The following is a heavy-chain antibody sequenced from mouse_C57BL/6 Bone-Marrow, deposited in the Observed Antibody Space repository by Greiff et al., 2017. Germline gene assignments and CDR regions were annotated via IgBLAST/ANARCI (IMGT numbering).Heavy chain of an antibody. D-gene: IGHD2-12*01. Sequence: VQLQQSGAELVRPGASVKLSCTASGFNIKDDYMHWVKQRPEQGLEWIGWIDPENGDTEYASKFQGKATITADTSSNTAYLQLSSLTSEDTAVYYCTGDSYWYFDVWGTGTTVTVSS. CDR3: TGDSYWYFDV. CDR1: GFNIKDDY. V-gene: IGHV14-4*01. CDR2: IDPENGDT. J-gene: IGHJ1*03.